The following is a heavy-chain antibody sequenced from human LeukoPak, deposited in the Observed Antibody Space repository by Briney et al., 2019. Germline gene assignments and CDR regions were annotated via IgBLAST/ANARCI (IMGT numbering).Heavy chain of an antibody. CDR3: ARGRGGSYHY. CDR2: INTDGSTT. D-gene: IGHD1-26*01. V-gene: IGHV3-74*01. J-gene: IGHJ4*02. Sequence: GGSLRLSCAASGFTFSNDWMHWVRRAPGKGLVWVSRINTDGSTTTYADSVKGRFTISRDNAKNTLYLQMNSLRVEDTAVYYCARGRGGSYHYWGQGTLVTVSS. CDR1: GFTFSNDW.